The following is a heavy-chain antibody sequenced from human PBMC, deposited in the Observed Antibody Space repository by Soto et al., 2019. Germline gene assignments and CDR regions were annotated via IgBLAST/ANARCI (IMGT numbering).Heavy chain of an antibody. Sequence: QVQLVQSGAEVKKPGASVKVSCKASGYTFINYGISWVRQAPGQGLEWMGWISDNNGNTNYAQTLQGRVTMTTDTSTSTAYMELRSVRSDDTAVYYCARDGAVGENYYYYGMDVWGQGTTVTVSS. D-gene: IGHD3-16*01. CDR1: GYTFINYG. CDR2: ISDNNGNT. J-gene: IGHJ6*02. V-gene: IGHV1-18*01. CDR3: ARDGAVGENYYYYGMDV.